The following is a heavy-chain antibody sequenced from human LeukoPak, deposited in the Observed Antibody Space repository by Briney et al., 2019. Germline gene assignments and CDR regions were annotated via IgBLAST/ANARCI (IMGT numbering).Heavy chain of an antibody. CDR1: GFTFSNYA. CDR3: ARAPRQDSSSWFFNY. J-gene: IGHJ4*02. CDR2: ISYDGSNK. V-gene: IGHV3-30-3*01. D-gene: IGHD6-13*01. Sequence: GGSLRPSCAASGFTFSNYAMHWVRQAPGKGLEWVAVISYDGSNKYYADSVKGRFTISRDNSKNTLYLQMNSLRAEDTALYYCARAPRQDSSSWFFNYWGQGTLVTASS.